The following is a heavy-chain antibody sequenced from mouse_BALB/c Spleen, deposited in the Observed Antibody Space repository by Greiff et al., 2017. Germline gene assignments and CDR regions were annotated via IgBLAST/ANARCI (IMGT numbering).Heavy chain of an antibody. CDR1: GFTFSSFG. CDR2: ISSGSSTI. CDR3: ARGMWEDY. D-gene: IGHD4-1*01. V-gene: IGHV5-17*02. Sequence: EVKLMESGGGLVQPGGSRKLSCAASGFTFSSFGMTWVRQAPEKGLEWVASISSGSSTIYYADTVKGRLTISRDNPKNTLFLQMTSLRSEDTSMYYCARGMWEDYWGQGTTLTVSS. J-gene: IGHJ2*01.